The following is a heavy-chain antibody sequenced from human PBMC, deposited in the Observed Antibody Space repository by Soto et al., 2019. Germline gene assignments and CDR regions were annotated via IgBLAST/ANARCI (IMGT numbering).Heavy chain of an antibody. Sequence: QVQLQQWGAGLLKPSETLSLTCAVYGGSFSGYYWSWIRQPPGKGLEWIGEINHSGSTNYNPSLMRRVTISVDTSKNQFSLKLSSVTAADTAVYYCARVVMITFGGVIVSYYYYYGMDVWGQGTTVTVSS. CDR1: GGSFSGYY. CDR3: ARVVMITFGGVIVSYYYYYGMDV. J-gene: IGHJ6*02. CDR2: INHSGST. V-gene: IGHV4-34*01. D-gene: IGHD3-16*02.